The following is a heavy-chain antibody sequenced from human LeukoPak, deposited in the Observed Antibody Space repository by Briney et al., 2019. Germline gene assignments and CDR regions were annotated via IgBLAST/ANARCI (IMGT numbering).Heavy chain of an antibody. V-gene: IGHV3-21*01. D-gene: IGHD3-10*01. J-gene: IGHJ4*02. CDR3: ASQGTYLF. Sequence: GGSLRLSCTASGFTFGDYAMSWVRQAPGKGLEWVSSITSDDRYIYYADSVKGRFTISRDNAKNSLYLQMNSLRAEDTAIYYCASQGTYLFWGQGTLVTVSS. CDR2: ITSDDRYI. CDR1: GFTFGDYA.